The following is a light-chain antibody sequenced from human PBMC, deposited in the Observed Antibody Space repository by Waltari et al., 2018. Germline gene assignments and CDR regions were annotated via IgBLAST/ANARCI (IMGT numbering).Light chain of an antibody. V-gene: IGKV3-20*01. Sequence: EIVLTQSPGTLSLSPGERATLSCRASQSVSSSYLAWYQQKPGQAPSLLSYGASSRATGIPDRFSGSGSGTDFTLTISRLEPEDFAVYYCQQYGSSRTFGQGTKVEIK. J-gene: IGKJ1*01. CDR1: QSVSSSY. CDR3: QQYGSSRT. CDR2: GAS.